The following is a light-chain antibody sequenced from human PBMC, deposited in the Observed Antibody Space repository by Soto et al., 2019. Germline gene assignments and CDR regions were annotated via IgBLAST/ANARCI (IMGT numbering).Light chain of an antibody. J-gene: IGKJ1*01. CDR2: WAS. Sequence: DIVMTQSPDSLAVSLGERATINCKSSQSVLYSSNNKNYLTWYQQKPGQPPKVLIYWASTRESGVPDRFSGSGSETDFPLTISSLQAEDVAVYYCQQCYSTPRTFGQGTKVEIK. CDR1: QSVLYSSNNKNY. V-gene: IGKV4-1*01. CDR3: QQCYSTPRT.